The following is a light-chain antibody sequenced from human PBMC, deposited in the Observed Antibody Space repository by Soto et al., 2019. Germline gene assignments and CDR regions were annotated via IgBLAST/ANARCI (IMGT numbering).Light chain of an antibody. J-gene: IGKJ2*01. CDR3: QQYGSSPPMYN. Sequence: EIVLTQSPGTLSLSPGERATLSCRASQSVNSRFLAWYQQKPGQAPRLLMYGASTRATGIPDRFSGSGSGADFNLTISRLEPEDFAVYSCQQYGSSPPMYNFGKGTKLPIK. CDR1: QSVNSRF. V-gene: IGKV3-20*01. CDR2: GAS.